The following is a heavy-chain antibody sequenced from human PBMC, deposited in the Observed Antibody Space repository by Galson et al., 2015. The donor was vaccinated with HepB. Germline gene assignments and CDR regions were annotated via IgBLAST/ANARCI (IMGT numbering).Heavy chain of an antibody. CDR2: IIPILGIA. V-gene: IGHV1-69*02. CDR3: ARVPQYCSSTSCFSDAFDI. J-gene: IGHJ3*02. Sequence: SVKVSCKASGGTFSSYTISWVRQAPGQGLEWMGRIIPILGIANYAQKFQGRVAITADKSTSTAYMELSSLRSEDTAVYYCARVPQYCSSTSCFSDAFDIWGQGTMVTVSS. D-gene: IGHD2-2*01. CDR1: GGTFSSYT.